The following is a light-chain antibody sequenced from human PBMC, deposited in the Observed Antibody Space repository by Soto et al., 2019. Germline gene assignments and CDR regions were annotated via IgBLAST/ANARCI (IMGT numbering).Light chain of an antibody. CDR2: GAS. V-gene: IGKV3-15*01. CDR1: QSVSSN. CDR3: QQYKT. J-gene: IGKJ2*01. Sequence: EIVMTQSPATLSVSPGERATLSCRASQSVSSNLAWYQQKPGQAPRLLIYGASTRATGIPARFSGSGSGTEFTLTISSLQSEYFAVYYCQQYKTFGQGTKLEIK.